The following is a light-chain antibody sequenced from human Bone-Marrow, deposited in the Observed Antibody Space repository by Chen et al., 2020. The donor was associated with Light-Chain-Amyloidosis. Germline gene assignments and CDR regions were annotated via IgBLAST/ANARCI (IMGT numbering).Light chain of an antibody. Sequence: DIQMSQSPSSVSASVGDRVTITCRASRSISNCLAWYQQQPVKAPKLLISDASHLQSGFPSTFSGSGSGTEFTLTITYLQPEDSATYYCQQAYSFPLSFGGGTKVEIK. J-gene: IGKJ4*01. CDR3: QQAYSFPLS. CDR2: DAS. V-gene: IGKV1-12*01. CDR1: RSISNC.